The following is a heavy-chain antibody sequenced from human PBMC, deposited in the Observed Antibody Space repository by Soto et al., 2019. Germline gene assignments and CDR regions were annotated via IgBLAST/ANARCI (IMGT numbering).Heavy chain of an antibody. CDR3: ANPLAYDSVPEKDRSGY. CDR2: VSGSGDRT. Sequence: EVYLLESGGGLVQPGGSLRLSCAVSGFTFKNYAMTWVRQAPGKGLEWVSTVSGSGDRTYYADSVKGRFTISRDNSRNTRSLQRDSLRAEDTALYYCANPLAYDSVPEKDRSGYWGQGTLVAVSS. V-gene: IGHV3-23*01. J-gene: IGHJ1*01. D-gene: IGHD3-16*01. CDR1: GFTFKNYA.